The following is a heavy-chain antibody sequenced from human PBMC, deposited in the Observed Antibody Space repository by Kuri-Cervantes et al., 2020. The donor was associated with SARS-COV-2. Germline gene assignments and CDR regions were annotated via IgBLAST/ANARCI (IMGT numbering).Heavy chain of an antibody. J-gene: IGHJ6*02. D-gene: IGHD3-22*01. CDR3: AKWAENYYDSSGYYYKDYYYGMDV. V-gene: IGHV3-30*18. Sequence: GGSLRLSCAASGFAFRSYGMHWVRQAPGKGLEWVAVISYDGSNKYYADSVKGRFTISRDNSKNTLYLQMNSLRAEDTAVYYCAKWAENYYDSSGYYYKDYYYGMDVWGQGTTVTVLL. CDR2: ISYDGSNK. CDR1: GFAFRSYG.